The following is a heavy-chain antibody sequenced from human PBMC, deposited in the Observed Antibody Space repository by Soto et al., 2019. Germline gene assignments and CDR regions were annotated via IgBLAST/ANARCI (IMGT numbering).Heavy chain of an antibody. V-gene: IGHV4-59*08. CDR3: ARRYSSAFDI. J-gene: IGHJ3*02. CDR2: IYYSGST. CDR1: GGSISSYY. D-gene: IGHD6-13*01. Sequence: PSETLSLTCTVSGGSISSYYWSWLRQPPGKGLEWIGYIYYSGSTNYNPYLKSRVTISVVTSKNQFSLKLSSVTAADTAVYYCARRYSSAFDIWGQGTMVTVS.